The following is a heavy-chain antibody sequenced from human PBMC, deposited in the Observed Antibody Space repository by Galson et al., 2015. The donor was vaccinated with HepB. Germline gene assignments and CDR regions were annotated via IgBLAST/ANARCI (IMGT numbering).Heavy chain of an antibody. J-gene: IGHJ4*02. D-gene: IGHD3-3*01. CDR1: GFTFDDNS. V-gene: IGHV3-43*01. CDR3: AKDICVTSISLILES. Sequence: SLRLSCAASGFTFDDNSMHWVRQAPGKGLEWVSLISRDGRSAYYAESVEGRFTISRDNGKDSLYLQLNSLRTEDTALYYCAKDICVTSISLILESWGQGTLVTVAP. CDR2: ISRDGRSA.